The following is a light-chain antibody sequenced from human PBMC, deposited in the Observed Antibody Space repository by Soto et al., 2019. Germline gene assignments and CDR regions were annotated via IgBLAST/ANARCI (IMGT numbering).Light chain of an antibody. CDR1: QSVGSN. J-gene: IGKJ1*01. V-gene: IGKV3-15*01. CDR2: GAS. Sequence: EIVMTQSPATLSVSPGERATLSCRASQSVGSNLAWYQQKPGQAPRLLIYGASTRATGIPARSSGSRAGTEFTLTISSMRSEDFAIYFCQQYNNWPPDRTFGQGTKVEIK. CDR3: QQYNNWPPDRT.